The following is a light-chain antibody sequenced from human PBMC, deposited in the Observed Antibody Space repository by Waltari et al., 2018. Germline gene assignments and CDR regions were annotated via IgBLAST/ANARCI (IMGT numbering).Light chain of an antibody. CDR1: NIGSNS. J-gene: IGLJ1*01. V-gene: IGLV3-21*01. Sequence: SYVLTQPPSVSVAPGETARITCGGNNIGSNSVHWYRQKPGQAPQLVISYDSDRPSGIPERFSGSNSGDTATLTISRVEAGDEADYYCQVWDANNEPGVFGTGTEVTVL. CDR3: QVWDANNEPGV. CDR2: YDS.